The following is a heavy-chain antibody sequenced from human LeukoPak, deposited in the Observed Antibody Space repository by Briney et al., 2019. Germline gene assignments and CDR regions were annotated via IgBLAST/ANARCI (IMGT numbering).Heavy chain of an antibody. V-gene: IGHV4-34*01. Sequence: SETLSLTCTVSGGSISSYYWSWIRQPPGKGLEWIGEINHSGSTNYNPSFKSRVTISVDTSKNQFSLKLSSVTAADTAVYYCARGPGVYVWGSYRQPFDYWGQGTLVTVSS. CDR2: INHSGST. D-gene: IGHD3-16*02. CDR1: GGSISSYY. CDR3: ARGPGVYVWGSYRQPFDY. J-gene: IGHJ4*02.